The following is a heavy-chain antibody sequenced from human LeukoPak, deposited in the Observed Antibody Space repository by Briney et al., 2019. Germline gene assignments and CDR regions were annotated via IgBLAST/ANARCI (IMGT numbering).Heavy chain of an antibody. D-gene: IGHD4-17*01. CDR1: GFTFSSYG. J-gene: IGHJ4*02. CDR3: ARDRSFYSTTGTCFDY. V-gene: IGHV3-48*01. Sequence: GGSLRLSCAASGFTFSSYGMNWVRQAPGKGLEWISYISSRSTTTYYADSVKDRLTISRDNAKNSLYLQMNSPRAEDTAVYYCARDRSFYSTTGTCFDYWGRGIPVTVSS. CDR2: ISSRSTTT.